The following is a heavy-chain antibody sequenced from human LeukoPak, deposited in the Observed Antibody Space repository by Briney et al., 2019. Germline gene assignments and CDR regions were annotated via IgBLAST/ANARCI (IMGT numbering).Heavy chain of an antibody. CDR2: IYYSGST. V-gene: IGHV4-59*01. J-gene: IGHJ6*02. Sequence: PSETLSLTCSVSGGSISSYYWSWIRQPPGKGLEYIGYIYYSGSTNYNPSLKRRVTISVDTSKDQFSLNLTSVTAADTAVYYCARLKCISTTCPSRYVMDVWGQGTTVTVSS. CDR1: GGSISSYY. D-gene: IGHD2-2*01. CDR3: ARLKCISTTCPSRYVMDV.